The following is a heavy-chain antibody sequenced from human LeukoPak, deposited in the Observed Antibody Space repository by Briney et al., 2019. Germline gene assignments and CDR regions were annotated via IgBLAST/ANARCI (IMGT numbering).Heavy chain of an antibody. Sequence: PGGSLRLSCSASGFPFSSYSMHWVRQAPGKGLEYASAISDSGGSTYYADSVKGRFTISRDNSKNTLYLQMSSLRAEDTAVYFCVRGYSFGPYGMDVWGQGTTVTVPS. CDR1: GFPFSSYS. V-gene: IGHV3-64D*09. CDR3: VRGYSFGPYGMDV. J-gene: IGHJ6*01. D-gene: IGHD2-15*01. CDR2: ISDSGGST.